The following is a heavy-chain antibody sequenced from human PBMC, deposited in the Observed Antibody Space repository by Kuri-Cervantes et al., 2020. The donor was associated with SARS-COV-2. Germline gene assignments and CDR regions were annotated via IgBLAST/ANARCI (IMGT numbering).Heavy chain of an antibody. V-gene: IGHV3-7*01. CDR3: ARAFGGSYFNWFDP. CDR1: GFTLTSHW. CDR2: INPDGSGR. D-gene: IGHD1-26*01. Sequence: GGSLRLSCAASGFTLTSHWMGWVRQPPGKGLEWVANINPDGSGRFSVDSVKGRFTISRDTAKSSLYLQMNSLRAEDTAVYYCARAFGGSYFNWFDPWGQGTLVTVSS. J-gene: IGHJ5*02.